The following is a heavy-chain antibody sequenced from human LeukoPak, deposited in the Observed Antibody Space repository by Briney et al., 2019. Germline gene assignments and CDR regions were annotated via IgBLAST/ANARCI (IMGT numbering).Heavy chain of an antibody. CDR1: GGSISSYY. V-gene: IGHV4-59*12. J-gene: IGHJ3*02. D-gene: IGHD2/OR15-2a*01. Sequence: PSETLSLTCTVSGGSISSYYWNWIRQPPGKGLEWIGCIFYSGRTYYNPSLKSRVSISVDMSKNQFSLRLTSVTAADTAVYYCARKNDFEIWGQGTLVTVSS. CDR2: IFYSGRT. CDR3: ARKNDFEI.